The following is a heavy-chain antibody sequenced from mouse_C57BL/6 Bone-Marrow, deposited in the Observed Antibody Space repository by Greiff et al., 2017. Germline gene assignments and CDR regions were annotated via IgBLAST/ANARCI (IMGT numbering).Heavy chain of an antibody. V-gene: IGHV1-47*01. CDR1: GYTFTTYP. D-gene: IGHD1-1*02. Sequence: QVQLQQSGAELVKPGASVKMSCKASGYTFTTYPIEWMKQSPGQSLEWIGNFHPYNGDTKYNEKFKGKATLTVEKSSSTAYLELSRLTSDDSAVYYCARGGDNGGDYFDYWGQGTTLTVSS. CDR3: ARGGDNGGDYFDY. J-gene: IGHJ2*01. CDR2: FHPYNGDT.